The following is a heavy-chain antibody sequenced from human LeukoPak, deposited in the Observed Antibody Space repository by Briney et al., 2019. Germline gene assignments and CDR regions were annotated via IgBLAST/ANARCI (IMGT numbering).Heavy chain of an antibody. V-gene: IGHV4-4*07. CDR3: ARGVWHFDL. CDR2: IYTSGGT. Sequence: SETLSLTCIVSGGSISSNYWRWIRQPAGKGLEWIGRIYTSGGTNYNPSLKSRVTISIDRSKNQFSLNLSSVTAADTAVYYCARGVWHFDLWGRGTLVTVSS. J-gene: IGHJ2*01. CDR1: GGSISSNY.